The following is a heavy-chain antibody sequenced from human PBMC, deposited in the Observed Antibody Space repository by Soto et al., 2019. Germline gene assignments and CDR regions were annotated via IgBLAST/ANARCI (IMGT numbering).Heavy chain of an antibody. Sequence: QVQLVESGGGVVQPGRSLRLSCAASGFTFSSYGMHWVRQAPGKGLVWVAGIWYDGSNKYYADSVKGRFTISRDNAKNKLYLQMNSLRDEDTDVYYCARGDGFYSVSCYFDYRGQGTLVTVFS. D-gene: IGHD1-26*01. J-gene: IGHJ4*02. CDR3: ARGDGFYSVSCYFDY. CDR2: IWYDGSNK. CDR1: GFTFSSYG. V-gene: IGHV3-33*01.